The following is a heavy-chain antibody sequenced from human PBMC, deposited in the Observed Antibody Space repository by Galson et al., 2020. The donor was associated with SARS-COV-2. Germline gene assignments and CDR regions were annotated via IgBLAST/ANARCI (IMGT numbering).Heavy chain of an antibody. CDR3: ARDRRYCRSTSWYLGGAFDI. Sequence: SETLSLTCTVSGYSISSGYYWGWIRQPPGKGLEWIGSIYHSGSTYYNPSLKSRVTISVDTSKNQFSLKLSSVTAADTAVYYCARDRRYCRSTSWYLGGAFDIWGQGTMGTVSS. D-gene: IGHD2-2*01. J-gene: IGHJ3*02. CDR2: IYHSGST. V-gene: IGHV4-38-2*02. CDR1: GYSISSGYY.